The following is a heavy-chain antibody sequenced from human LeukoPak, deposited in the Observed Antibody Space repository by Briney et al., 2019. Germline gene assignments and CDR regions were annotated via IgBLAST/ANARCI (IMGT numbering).Heavy chain of an antibody. J-gene: IGHJ3*01. CDR1: GFTFCSHW. V-gene: IGHV3-7*01. CDR2: IKQDGSEK. CDR3: ARDPFTAADAFDF. Sequence: PGGSLRLSCAASGFTFCSHWMSWVRQAPGKGLEWVANIKQDGSEKYYVDSVKGRFTISRDNAKNSLYLQMNSLRAEDTAVYYCARDPFTAADAFDFWGQGTMVTVSS. D-gene: IGHD6-25*01.